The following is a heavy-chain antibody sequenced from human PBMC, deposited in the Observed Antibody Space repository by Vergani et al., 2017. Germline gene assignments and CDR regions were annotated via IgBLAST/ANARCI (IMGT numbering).Heavy chain of an antibody. CDR2: IYSGGST. Sequence: EVQLLESGGGSAQPGESLRLSCVASGFTFTAHGLNWVRQAPGKGLEWVSVIYSGGSTYYADSVKGRFTISRDNSKNTLYLQMNSLRAEDTAVYYCARDSQTVAGMRYGMDVWGQGTTVTVSS. J-gene: IGHJ6*02. V-gene: IGHV3-66*02. D-gene: IGHD6-19*01. CDR3: ARDSQTVAGMRYGMDV. CDR1: GFTFTAHG.